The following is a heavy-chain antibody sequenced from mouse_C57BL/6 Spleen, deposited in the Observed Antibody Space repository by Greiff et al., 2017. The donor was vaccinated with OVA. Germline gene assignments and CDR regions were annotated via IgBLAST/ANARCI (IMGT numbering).Heavy chain of an antibody. V-gene: IGHV1-26*01. J-gene: IGHJ3*01. D-gene: IGHD4-1*01. CDR2: INPNNGGT. Sequence: VQLQQSGPELVKPGASVKISCKASGYTFTDYYMNWVKQSHGKSLEWIGDINPNNGGTSYNQKFKGKATLTVDKSSSTDYLELRSLTSEDSAVYYCARYWPFAYWGQGTLVTVSA. CDR1: GYTFTDYY. CDR3: ARYWPFAY.